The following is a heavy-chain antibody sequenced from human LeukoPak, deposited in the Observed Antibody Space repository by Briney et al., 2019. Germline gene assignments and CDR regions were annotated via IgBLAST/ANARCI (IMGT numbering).Heavy chain of an antibody. Sequence: GASVKVSCKASGYTFTSYGISWVRQAPGQGLEWMGWISAYNGNTNYAQKLQGRVTMTTDTSTSTAYMELRSLRSDDTAVYYCAREGTMVRGVMPNYYYYGMDVWGQRTTVTVSS. CDR3: AREGTMVRGVMPNYYYYGMDV. J-gene: IGHJ6*02. CDR2: ISAYNGNT. V-gene: IGHV1-18*01. D-gene: IGHD3-10*01. CDR1: GYTFTSYG.